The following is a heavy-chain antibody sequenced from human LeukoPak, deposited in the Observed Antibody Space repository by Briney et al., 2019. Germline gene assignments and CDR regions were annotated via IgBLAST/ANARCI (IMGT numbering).Heavy chain of an antibody. CDR2: INHSGST. Sequence: NPSETLSLTCAVYGGSFSGYYWSWIRQPPGKGLEWIGEINHSGSTNYNPSLKSRVTISVDTSKNQFSLKLSSVTAADTAVYYCARGRWSSSPFDYWGQGTLLTVSS. J-gene: IGHJ4*02. V-gene: IGHV4-34*01. CDR3: ARGRWSSSPFDY. CDR1: GGSFSGYY. D-gene: IGHD6-13*01.